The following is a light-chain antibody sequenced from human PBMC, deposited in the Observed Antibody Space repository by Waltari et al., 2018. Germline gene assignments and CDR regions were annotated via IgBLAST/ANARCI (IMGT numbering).Light chain of an antibody. Sequence: EIVLTQSPGTLSLSPGERATLSCRASQRVSSSYLAWYQQKPGQAPRLLIYGASSSATGIPDRFSGSGSGTDFTLTISRLEPEDFAVYYCQQYGSSPGTFGQGTKVEIK. V-gene: IGKV3-20*01. CDR3: QQYGSSPGT. J-gene: IGKJ1*01. CDR1: QRVSSSY. CDR2: GAS.